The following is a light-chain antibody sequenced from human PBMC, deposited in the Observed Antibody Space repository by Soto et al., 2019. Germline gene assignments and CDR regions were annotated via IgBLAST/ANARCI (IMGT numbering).Light chain of an antibody. J-gene: IGKJ1*01. Sequence: EIVLTQSPGTLSLSPGERATLSCRASQSVSSSYLAWYQQKPGQAPRLLIYGASSRATGIPDRFSGSGSGTYFPLTISRLEPEDFAVYYCQQYGSSPTFGQGTKVEIK. CDR2: GAS. CDR1: QSVSSSY. V-gene: IGKV3-20*01. CDR3: QQYGSSPT.